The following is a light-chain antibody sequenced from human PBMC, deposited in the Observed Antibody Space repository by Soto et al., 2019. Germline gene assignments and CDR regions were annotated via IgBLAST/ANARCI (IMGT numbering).Light chain of an antibody. CDR2: EVT. Sequence: QSVLTQSASVSGSPGQSITISCTGTSSDVGSYNLVSWYQQHPGKAPKLMIYEVTKRPSGVSNRFSGSKSGNTASLTISGLQAEDEADYYCCSYAGSSTFYVFGTGNKVTVL. CDR1: SSDVGSYNL. CDR3: CSYAGSSTFYV. J-gene: IGLJ1*01. V-gene: IGLV2-23*02.